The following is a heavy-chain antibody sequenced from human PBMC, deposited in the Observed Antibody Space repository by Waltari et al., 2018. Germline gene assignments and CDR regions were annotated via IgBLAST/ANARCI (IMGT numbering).Heavy chain of an antibody. CDR1: GFTFSSYS. J-gene: IGHJ4*02. D-gene: IGHD1-7*01. CDR3: AREYNWNYVSDY. V-gene: IGHV3-21*01. CDR2: ISSSSSYI. Sequence: EVQLVESGGGLVKPGGSLRLSCAAYGFTFSSYSMKWVRQAPGKGLDWVSSISSSSSYIYYADSVKGRFTISRDNAKNSLYLQMNSLRAEDTAVYYCAREYNWNYVSDYWGQGTLVTVSS.